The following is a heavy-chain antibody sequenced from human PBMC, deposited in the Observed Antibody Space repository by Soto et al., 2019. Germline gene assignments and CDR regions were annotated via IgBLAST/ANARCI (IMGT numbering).Heavy chain of an antibody. V-gene: IGHV1-18*01. D-gene: IGHD2-15*01. CDR1: GYTFTSYG. CDR3: ARGPYCSGGSCYFDY. CDR2: ISAYNGNT. J-gene: IGHJ4*02. Sequence: APVKVSCKASGYTFTSYGISWAHQAPGQGLEWMGWISAYNGNTNYAQKLQGRVTMTTDTSTSTAYMELRSLRSDDTAVYYCARGPYCSGGSCYFDYWGQGTLVTVSS.